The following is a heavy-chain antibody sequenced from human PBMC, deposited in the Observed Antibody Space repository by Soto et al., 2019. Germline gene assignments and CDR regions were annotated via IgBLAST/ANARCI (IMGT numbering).Heavy chain of an antibody. Sequence: PGGSLRLSCAASGFTFSSYAMSWVRQAPGKGLEWVSAISGSGGSTYYADSVKGRFTISRDNSKNTLYLQMNSLRAEDTAVYYCANPTYYDFWSGYSHYYFDYWGQGTLVTVSS. CDR3: ANPTYYDFWSGYSHYYFDY. CDR1: GFTFSSYA. CDR2: ISGSGGST. D-gene: IGHD3-3*01. V-gene: IGHV3-23*01. J-gene: IGHJ4*02.